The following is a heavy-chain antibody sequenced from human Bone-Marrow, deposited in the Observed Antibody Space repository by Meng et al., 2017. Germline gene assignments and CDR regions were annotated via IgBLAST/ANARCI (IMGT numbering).Heavy chain of an antibody. CDR1: GYTFTSTNYG. D-gene: IGHD4-17*01. CDR2: VSTYNDDT. Sequence: QVQLVQSGAEWKKPGASVKVSCKASGYTFTSTNYGISWMRQAPGQGLEWMGWVSTYNDDTNHVQKFQDRVTMTTDTSTSTVYMELRSLRSDDTAVYYCARDQIGDYVWDYWGQGTLVTVSS. V-gene: IGHV1-18*01. CDR3: ARDQIGDYVWDY. J-gene: IGHJ4*02.